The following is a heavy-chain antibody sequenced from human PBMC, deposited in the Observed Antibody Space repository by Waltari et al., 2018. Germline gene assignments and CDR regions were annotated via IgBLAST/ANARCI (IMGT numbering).Heavy chain of an antibody. Sequence: EVQLVQSGAEVKKPGESLKISCKGSGYRFTRYWIGWVRQMPGKGLAWMGIIYPGDSDTRYSPSFQGQVTISADKSISTAYLQWSSLKASDTAMYYCARLPTYYYDSSGSDAFDIWGQGTMITVSS. CDR2: IYPGDSDT. V-gene: IGHV5-51*01. J-gene: IGHJ3*02. CDR1: GYRFTRYW. CDR3: ARLPTYYYDSSGSDAFDI. D-gene: IGHD3-22*01.